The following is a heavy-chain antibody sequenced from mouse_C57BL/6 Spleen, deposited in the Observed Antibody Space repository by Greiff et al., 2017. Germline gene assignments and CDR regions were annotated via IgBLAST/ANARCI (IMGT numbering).Heavy chain of an antibody. CDR2: ISSGSSTI. Sequence: DVKLVESGGGLVKPGGSLKLSCAASGFTFSDYGMHWVRQAPEKGLEWVAYISSGSSTIYYADTVKGRFTISRDNAKNTLFLQMTSLRSEDTAMYYCARSGDYAMDYWGQGTSVTVSS. CDR3: ARSGDYAMDY. CDR1: GFTFSDYG. J-gene: IGHJ4*01. D-gene: IGHD3-1*01. V-gene: IGHV5-17*01.